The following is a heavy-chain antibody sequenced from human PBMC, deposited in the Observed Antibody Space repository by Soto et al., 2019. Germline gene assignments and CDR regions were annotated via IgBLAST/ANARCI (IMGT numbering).Heavy chain of an antibody. J-gene: IGHJ3*02. CDR2: IYYSGST. V-gene: IGHV4-31*02. Sequence: SETLSLTCTVSGGSISSGCYYWSWIRQHPGKGLEWIGYIYYSGSTYYNPSLKSRVTISVDTSKNQFSLKLSSVTAADTAVYYCARDQYCSGGSCYSGYAFDIWGQGTMVTVS. CDR3: ARDQYCSGGSCYSGYAFDI. D-gene: IGHD2-15*01. CDR1: GGSISSGCYY.